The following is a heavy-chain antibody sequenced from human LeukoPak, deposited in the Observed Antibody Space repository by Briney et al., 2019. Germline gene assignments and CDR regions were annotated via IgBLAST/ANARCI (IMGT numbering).Heavy chain of an antibody. V-gene: IGHV1-69*13. CDR2: IIPIFGTA. J-gene: IGHJ4*02. D-gene: IGHD3-22*01. Sequence: ASVKVSCKASGGTFSSYAISWVRQAPGQALEWMGGIIPIFGTANYAQKFQGRVTITADESTSTAYMELSSLRSEDTAVYYCARDTTNYYDSSGPHGYWGQGTLVTVSS. CDR3: ARDTTNYYDSSGPHGY. CDR1: GGTFSSYA.